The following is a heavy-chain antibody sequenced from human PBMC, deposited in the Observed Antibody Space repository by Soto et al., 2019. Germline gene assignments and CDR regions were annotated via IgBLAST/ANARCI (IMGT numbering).Heavy chain of an antibody. V-gene: IGHV3-30*18. Sequence: QVQLVESGGGAVQPGESLRLSCVASGFDFTYYAMHWVRQAPGKGLESVAVMSSDGSKIHHTDSVKGRFTISRDNSKNTLYLQMNSLRKEDTAVYFFAKDEGVGGTLGLFDYWGQGTLVSVSS. D-gene: IGHD1-26*01. J-gene: IGHJ4*02. CDR1: GFDFTYYA. CDR3: AKDEGVGGTLGLFDY. CDR2: MSSDGSKI.